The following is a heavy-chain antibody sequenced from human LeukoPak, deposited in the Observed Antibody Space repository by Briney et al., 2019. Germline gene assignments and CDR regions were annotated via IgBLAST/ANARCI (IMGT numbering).Heavy chain of an antibody. CDR3: ARDRAGTMIVGADY. CDR2: INPNSGNT. J-gene: IGHJ4*02. V-gene: IGHV1-18*01. Sequence: GASVKVSCKASGGTFSSYAISWVRQAPGQGLEWMGWINPNSGNTNYAQKLQGRVTMTTDTSTSTAYMELRSLRSDDTAVYYCARDRAGTMIVGADYWGQGTLVTVSS. D-gene: IGHD3-22*01. CDR1: GGTFSSYA.